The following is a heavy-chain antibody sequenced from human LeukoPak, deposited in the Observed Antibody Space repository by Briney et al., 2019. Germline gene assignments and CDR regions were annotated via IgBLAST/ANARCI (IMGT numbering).Heavy chain of an antibody. CDR3: SRTRERWLQLASWDN. D-gene: IGHD5-24*01. J-gene: IGHJ4*02. V-gene: IGHV3-49*03. CDR2: IRSKAYGGTT. Sequence: GGSLRLSCTASGFTFGDYAMSWFRQAPGKGLEWVGFIRSKAYGGTTEYAASVKGRFTISRDDSKSIAYLQMNSLKIEDTAVYYCSRTRERWLQLASWDNWGRGTLVKVSS. CDR1: GFTFGDYA.